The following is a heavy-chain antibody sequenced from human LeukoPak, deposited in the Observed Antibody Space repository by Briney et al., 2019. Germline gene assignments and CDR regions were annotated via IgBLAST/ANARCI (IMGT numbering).Heavy chain of an antibody. V-gene: IGHV1-69*13. CDR2: IIPIFGTA. CDR3: ARGPGYCSSTSCYHYYYYGMDV. D-gene: IGHD2-2*01. CDR1: GGTFSSYA. Sequence: SVKVSCKASGGTFSSYAISRVRQAPGQGLEWMGGIIPIFGTANYAQKFQGRVTITADESTGTAYMELSSLRSEDTAVYYCARGPGYCSSTSCYHYYYYGMDVWGQGTTVTVSS. J-gene: IGHJ6*02.